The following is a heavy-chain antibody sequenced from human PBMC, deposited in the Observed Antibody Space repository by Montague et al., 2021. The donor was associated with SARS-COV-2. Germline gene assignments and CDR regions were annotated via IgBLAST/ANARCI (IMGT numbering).Heavy chain of an antibody. D-gene: IGHD2-15*01. V-gene: IGHV4-31*03. Sequence: TLSLTCSVSSGSINSGGFYWSWIRQPPGKGLEWIGYIYYSGSTYYNPSLESRLTISVGTSKNQFSLNLSSVTAADTAVCYCARSVRGYCNDDSCLARYYYGLDVWGQGTTVTVSS. J-gene: IGHJ6*02. CDR2: IYYSGST. CDR3: ARSVRGYCNDDSCLARYYYGLDV. CDR1: SGSINSGGFY.